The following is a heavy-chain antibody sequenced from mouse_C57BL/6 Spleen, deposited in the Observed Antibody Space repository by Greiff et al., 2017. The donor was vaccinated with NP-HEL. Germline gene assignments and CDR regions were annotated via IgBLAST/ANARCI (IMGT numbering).Heavy chain of an antibody. J-gene: IGHJ4*01. Sequence: VQLQQSGPELVKPGASVKIPCKASGYTFTDYNMDWVKQSHGKSLEWIGDINPNNGGTIYNQKFKGKATLTVDKSYSTAYMELRSLTAEDTAVYYCARDSKGEYYAMDYWGQGTSVTVSS. CDR1: GYTFTDYN. V-gene: IGHV1-18*01. D-gene: IGHD2-5*01. CDR2: INPNNGGT. CDR3: ARDSKGEYYAMDY.